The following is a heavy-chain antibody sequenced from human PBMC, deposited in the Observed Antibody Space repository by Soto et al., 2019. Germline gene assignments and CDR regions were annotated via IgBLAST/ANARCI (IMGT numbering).Heavy chain of an antibody. V-gene: IGHV4-34*01. Sequence: QVQLQQWGAGLLKPSETLSLTCAVYGGSFSGYYWSWIRQPPGKGLEWIGEINHSGSTNYNPSLKSRVTISVDTSKNQFSLKLSSVTAADTAVYYSARGRVVLRCWEWFRSRYYLDYWGQGTLVTVSS. CDR3: ARGRVVLRCWEWFRSRYYLDY. D-gene: IGHD3-3*01. CDR2: INHSGST. J-gene: IGHJ4*02. CDR1: GGSFSGYY.